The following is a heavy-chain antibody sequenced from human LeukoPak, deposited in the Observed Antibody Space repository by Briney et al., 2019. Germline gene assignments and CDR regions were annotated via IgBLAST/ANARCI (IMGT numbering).Heavy chain of an antibody. CDR2: ISSSSSTI. D-gene: IGHD5-18*01. V-gene: IGHV3-48*04. Sequence: GGSRRLSCAASGFTFSSYSMNWVRQAPGKGLEWASYISSSSSTIYYADSVKGRFTISRDNAKNSLYLQMNSLRAEDTAVYYCARVEGTAMAYFDYWGQGTLVTVSS. CDR1: GFTFSSYS. J-gene: IGHJ4*02. CDR3: ARVEGTAMAYFDY.